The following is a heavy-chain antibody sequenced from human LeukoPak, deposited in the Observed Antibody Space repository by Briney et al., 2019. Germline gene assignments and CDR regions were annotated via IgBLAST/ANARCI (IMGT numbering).Heavy chain of an antibody. D-gene: IGHD3-10*01. Sequence: GGSLRLSCAASGFTFSSYAMHWVRQAPGKGLEYVSAISSNGGSTYYANSVKGRFTISRDNSKNTLYLQMGSLRAEDTAVYYCAKDHTRSDYYGSGSQDYWGQGTLVTVSS. CDR1: GFTFSSYA. V-gene: IGHV3-64*01. CDR3: AKDHTRSDYYGSGSQDY. CDR2: ISSNGGST. J-gene: IGHJ4*02.